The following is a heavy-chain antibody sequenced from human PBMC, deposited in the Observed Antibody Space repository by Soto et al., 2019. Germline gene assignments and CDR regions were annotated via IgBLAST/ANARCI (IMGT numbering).Heavy chain of an antibody. Sequence: QVQLVQSGAEVKKPGSSVKVSCKASGGTFSSYAISWVRQAPGQGLEWMGGIIPIFGTANYAQKFQGRVTSTADKATSTADLELSSRRSEETAVYYWARSGGPNYDILTGYYGNWFDPWGQGTLVTVSS. CDR3: ARSGGPNYDILTGYYGNWFDP. CDR1: GGTFSSYA. D-gene: IGHD3-9*01. J-gene: IGHJ5*02. V-gene: IGHV1-69*06. CDR2: IIPIFGTA.